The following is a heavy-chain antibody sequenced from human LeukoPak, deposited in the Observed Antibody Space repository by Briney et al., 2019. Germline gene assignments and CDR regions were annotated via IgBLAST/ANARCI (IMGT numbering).Heavy chain of an antibody. V-gene: IGHV4-59*01. CDR3: ARGAKQLDLRGWFDP. CDR1: GGSISSYY. Sequence: SETLSLTCTVSGGSISSYYWSWIRQPPGEGLEWIGYIYYSGSTNYNPSLKSRVTISVDTSKNQFSLKLSSVTAADTAVYYCARGAKQLDLRGWFDPWGQGTLVTVSS. CDR2: IYYSGST. J-gene: IGHJ5*02. D-gene: IGHD1-7*01.